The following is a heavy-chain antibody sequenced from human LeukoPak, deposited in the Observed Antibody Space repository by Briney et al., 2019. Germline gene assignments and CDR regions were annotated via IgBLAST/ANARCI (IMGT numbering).Heavy chain of an antibody. V-gene: IGHV4-4*02. CDR1: GVSISSSNW. J-gene: IGHJ6*02. CDR3: ARDLSVPTPRGNYYYYGMDV. Sequence: SGTLSLTCAVSGVSISSSNWWSWVRQPPGKGLEWIGEIYHSGSTNYNPSLKSRVTISVDKSKNQFSLKLSSVTAADTAVYYCARDLSVPTPRGNYYYYGMDVWGQGTTVTVSS. CDR2: IYHSGST. D-gene: IGHD6-13*01.